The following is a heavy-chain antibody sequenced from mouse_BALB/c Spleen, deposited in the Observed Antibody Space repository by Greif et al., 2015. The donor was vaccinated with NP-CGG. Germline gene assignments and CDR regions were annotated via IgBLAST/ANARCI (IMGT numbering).Heavy chain of an antibody. V-gene: IGHV3-5*02. D-gene: IGHD2-2*01. CDR3: ARYGYDYFDY. J-gene: IGHJ2*01. CDR1: GISITTGNYR. CDR2: IYYSGTI. Sequence: EVKVVESGPGLVKPSQTVSLTCTVTGISITTGNYRWSWIRQFPENKLEWIGYIYYSGTITYNPSLTSRTTITRDASKNQFFLEMNSLTAEDTATYYCARYGYDYFDYWGQGTTLTVPS.